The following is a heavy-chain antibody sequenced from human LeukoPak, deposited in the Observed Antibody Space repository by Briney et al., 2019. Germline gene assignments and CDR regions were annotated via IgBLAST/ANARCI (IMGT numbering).Heavy chain of an antibody. CDR1: GGTFSSYS. Sequence: ASVKVSCKASGGTFSSYSNSWVRPAPAQGLEWMGRIIPILGIANYDQKFQGRVTITADNSTSTAYMELSSLRSEDTAVYYCGTWTGSGYVTPFDCWGQGTLVTVSS. CDR3: GTWTGSGYVTPFDC. V-gene: IGHV1-69*02. D-gene: IGHD5-12*01. CDR2: IIPILGIA. J-gene: IGHJ4*02.